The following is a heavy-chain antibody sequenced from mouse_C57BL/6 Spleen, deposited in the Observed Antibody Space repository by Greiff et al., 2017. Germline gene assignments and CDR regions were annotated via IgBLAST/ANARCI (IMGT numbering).Heavy chain of an antibody. CDR3: TRGEDYDPWFAY. J-gene: IGHJ3*01. CDR1: GFTFSSYA. CDR2: ISSGGDYI. Sequence: EVKLVESGEGLVKPGGSLKLSCAASGFTFSSYAMSWVRQTPEKRLEWVAYISSGGDYIYYADTVKGRFTISRDNARNTLYLQMSSLKSEDTAMYYCTRGEDYDPWFAYWGQGTLVTVSA. D-gene: IGHD2-4*01. V-gene: IGHV5-9-1*02.